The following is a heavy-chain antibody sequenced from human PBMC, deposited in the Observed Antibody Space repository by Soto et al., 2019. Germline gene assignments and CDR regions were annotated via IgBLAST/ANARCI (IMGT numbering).Heavy chain of an antibody. V-gene: IGHV4-34*01. Sequence: SETLSLTCAVYGGSFSGYYWSWIRQPPGKGLEWIGEINHSGSTNYNPSLKSRVTISVDTSKNQFSLKLSSVTAADTAVYYCARVHGITGTAIFDYWGQGTLVTVSS. D-gene: IGHD1-7*01. J-gene: IGHJ4*02. CDR1: GGSFSGYY. CDR2: INHSGST. CDR3: ARVHGITGTAIFDY.